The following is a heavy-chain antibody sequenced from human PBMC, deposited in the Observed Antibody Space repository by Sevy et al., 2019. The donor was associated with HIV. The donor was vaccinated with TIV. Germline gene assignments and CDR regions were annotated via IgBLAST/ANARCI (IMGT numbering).Heavy chain of an antibody. CDR2: IHSSGST. V-gene: IGHV4-4*07. CDR1: GGSITSYY. CDR3: ARDSGYDQNFDY. Sequence: SETLSLTCTVSGGSITSYYWSWIRQPAGKGLEWTGRIHSSGSTNNYRSLKSRVTMSVDTSKNQFSLRWSSVTAADTAVYYCARDSGYDQNFDYWGQGTLVTVSS. D-gene: IGHD5-12*01. J-gene: IGHJ4*02.